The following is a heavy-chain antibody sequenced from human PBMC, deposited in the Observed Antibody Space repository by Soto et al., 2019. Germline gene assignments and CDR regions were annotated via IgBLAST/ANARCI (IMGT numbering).Heavy chain of an antibody. CDR2: ISSSSSTI. CDR3: ARDYVVTYCSSTSCYSDYYYGMDV. Sequence: GGSLRLSCAASGFTFSSYSMNWVRQAPGRGLEWVSYISSSSSTIYYADSVKGRFTISRDKAKNSLYLQMNSLRAEDTAVYYCARDYVVTYCSSTSCYSDYYYGMDVWGQGTTVTVSS. J-gene: IGHJ6*02. CDR1: GFTFSSYS. D-gene: IGHD2-2*01. V-gene: IGHV3-48*01.